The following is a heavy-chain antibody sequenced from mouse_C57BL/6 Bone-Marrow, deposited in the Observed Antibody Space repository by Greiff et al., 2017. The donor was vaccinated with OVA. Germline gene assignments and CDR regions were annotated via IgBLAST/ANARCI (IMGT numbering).Heavy chain of an antibody. CDR1: GYTFTSYW. V-gene: IGHV1-64*01. D-gene: IGHD3-2*01. CDR2: IQPNSGST. Sequence: VQLQQPGAELVKPGASVKLSCKASGYTFTSYWMHWVKQRPGQGLEWIGMIQPNSGSTNYNEKFKSKATLTVDKSSSTAYMQLSSLTSEDSAGYNGARGETALDTAWFAYWGQGTWVTVSA. J-gene: IGHJ3*01. CDR3: ARGETALDTAWFAY.